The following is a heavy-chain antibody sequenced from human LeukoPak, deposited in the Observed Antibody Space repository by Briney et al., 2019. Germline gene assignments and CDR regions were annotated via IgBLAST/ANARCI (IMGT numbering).Heavy chain of an antibody. CDR3: ASGFEQQLIDY. CDR2: TNHSGST. D-gene: IGHD6-13*01. CDR1: GGSFSGYY. J-gene: IGHJ4*02. Sequence: SETLSLTCAVYGGSFSGYYWSWIRQPPGKGLEWIGETNHSGSTNYNPSLKSRVTISVDTSKNQFSLKLSSVTAADTAVYYCASGFEQQLIDYWGQGTLVTVSS. V-gene: IGHV4-34*01.